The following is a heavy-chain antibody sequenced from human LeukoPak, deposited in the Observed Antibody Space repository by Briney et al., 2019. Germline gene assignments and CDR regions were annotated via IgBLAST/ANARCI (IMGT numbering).Heavy chain of an antibody. J-gene: IGHJ3*02. Sequence: SETLSLTCTVSGGSISSHYWSWIRQPPGKGLEWIGYIYYSGSTNYNPSLKSRVTISVDTSKNQFSLKLTSVTVADTAVYYCARAVGPLDIWGQGTMVTVSP. CDR2: IYYSGST. D-gene: IGHD1-26*01. V-gene: IGHV4-59*11. CDR1: GGSISSHY. CDR3: ARAVGPLDI.